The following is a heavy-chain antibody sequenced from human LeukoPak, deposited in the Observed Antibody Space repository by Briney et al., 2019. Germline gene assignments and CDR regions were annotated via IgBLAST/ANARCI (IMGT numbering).Heavy chain of an antibody. CDR3: ARDWGSGSYSYYFDY. J-gene: IGHJ4*02. D-gene: IGHD1-26*01. V-gene: IGHV3-7*01. Sequence: GGSLRLSCAASGFTFGSYWMSWVRQAPGKGLEWVASISQGGSDKYYVDSVKGRFTISRDNAKNSLYLQMNTLRAEDTAVYYCARDWGSGSYSYYFDYWGQGTLVTVSS. CDR1: GFTFGSYW. CDR2: ISQGGSDK.